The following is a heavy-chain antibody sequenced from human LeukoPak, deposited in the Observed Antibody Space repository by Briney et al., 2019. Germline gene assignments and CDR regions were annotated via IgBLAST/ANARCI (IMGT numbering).Heavy chain of an antibody. CDR3: AKCEYPGYEKTSDY. D-gene: IGHD5-12*01. CDR1: GFTFSSYA. Sequence: GGSLRLSCAASGFTFSSYAMSWVRQAPGKGLEWVSVIRASGVSTSYADSVKGRFTISRDNSKSTLYLQMNSLRAEDTAIYFCAKCEYPGYEKTSDYWGQGPLVTVSS. J-gene: IGHJ4*02. CDR2: IRASGVST. V-gene: IGHV3-23*01.